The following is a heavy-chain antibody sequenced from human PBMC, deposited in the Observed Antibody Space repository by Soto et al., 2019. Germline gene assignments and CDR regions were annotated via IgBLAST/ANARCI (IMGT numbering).Heavy chain of an antibody. V-gene: IGHV3-23*01. CDR2: ISSSGGST. J-gene: IGHJ6*03. CDR1: GFTFSSYA. Sequence: GGSLRLSCAAAGFTFSSYAMSWVRQAPGKGLEWVSAISSSGGSTYYADSVKGRFTISRDNSKNTLYLQMNSLRAEDTAVYYCAKVGVVTEYYYYYMDVWGKGTTVTSP. CDR3: AKVGVVTEYYYYYMDV. D-gene: IGHD3-3*01.